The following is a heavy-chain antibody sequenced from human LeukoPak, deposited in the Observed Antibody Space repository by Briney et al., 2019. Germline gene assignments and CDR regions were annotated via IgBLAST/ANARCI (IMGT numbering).Heavy chain of an antibody. CDR1: GGSISSYY. J-gene: IGHJ4*02. V-gene: IGHV4-59*01. Sequence: PSETLSLTCTVSGGSISSYYWSWIPQPPGKGLEWIGYIDYSGSTNYNSSLKSRVTISVDTSKNQFSLNLTSVTAADTAVYYCARNFDFWGQGTLVTVSS. CDR3: ARNFDF. CDR2: IDYSGST.